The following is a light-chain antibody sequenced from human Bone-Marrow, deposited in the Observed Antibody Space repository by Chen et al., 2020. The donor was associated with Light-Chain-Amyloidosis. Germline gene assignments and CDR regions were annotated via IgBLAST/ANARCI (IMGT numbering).Light chain of an antibody. CDR1: QSIGSS. CDR2: YTS. Sequence: EIVLTQSPDFQSVTPKDTVTITCRASQSIGSSLHWYQQKPGQSPKLVVKYTSQSVSGVPSRFSGRGSGTHFTLTFISREVEDAATYYCHQSSDFPITFGPGTKVDIK. CDR3: HQSSDFPIT. V-gene: IGKV6-21*01. J-gene: IGKJ3*01.